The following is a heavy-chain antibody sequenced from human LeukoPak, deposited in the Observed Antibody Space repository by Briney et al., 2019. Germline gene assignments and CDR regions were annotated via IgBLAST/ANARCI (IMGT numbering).Heavy chain of an antibody. CDR2: IYPGDSDT. CDR3: ARQWGDCSSISCYSAS. J-gene: IGHJ5*02. V-gene: IGHV5-51*01. CDR1: GSSFSSYW. D-gene: IGHD2-2*01. Sequence: GESLKISCKGSGSSFSSYWIAWVRQMPGKGLEWMGIIYPGDSDTRYSPSFQGQVTISADKSIRIAYLQWSSLKASDTAMYYCARQWGDCSSISCYSASWGQGTLVTVSS.